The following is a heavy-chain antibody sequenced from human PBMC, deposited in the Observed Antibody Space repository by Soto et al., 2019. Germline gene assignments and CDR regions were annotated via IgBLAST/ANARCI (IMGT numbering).Heavy chain of an antibody. Sequence: SETLSLTCAVYGGSFSGYYWSWIRQPPGKGLEWIGEINHSGSTNYNPSLKSRVTISVDTSKNQFSLKLSSVTAADTAVYYCARERTVRGVIRYGMDVWGQGTTLTVSS. CDR3: ARERTVRGVIRYGMDV. V-gene: IGHV4-34*01. CDR1: GGSFSGYY. D-gene: IGHD3-10*01. J-gene: IGHJ6*02. CDR2: INHSGST.